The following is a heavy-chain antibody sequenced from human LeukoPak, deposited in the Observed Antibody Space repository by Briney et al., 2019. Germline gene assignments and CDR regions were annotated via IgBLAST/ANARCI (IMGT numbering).Heavy chain of an antibody. CDR3: AQDQRYCSSTSCYLDYYYYGMDV. J-gene: IGHJ6*02. V-gene: IGHV3-30*18. D-gene: IGHD2-2*01. CDR1: GFTFSSYG. Sequence: GGSLRLSCAASGFTFSSYGMHWVREAPGKGLEWVAVISYDGSNKYYAESVKGRFTISRDNSKNTLYLQMNSLRAEDTAVYYCAQDQRYCSSTSCYLDYYYYGMDVWGQGTTVTVSS. CDR2: ISYDGSNK.